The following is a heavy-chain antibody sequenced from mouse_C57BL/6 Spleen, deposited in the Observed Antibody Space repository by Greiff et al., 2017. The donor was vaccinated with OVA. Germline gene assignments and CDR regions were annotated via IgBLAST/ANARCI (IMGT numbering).Heavy chain of an antibody. Sequence: EVMLVESGGGLVKPGGSLKLSCAASGFTFSSYSMSWVRQTPEKRLEWVATISGGGGNTYYPDSVKGRFTISRDNAKNTLYLQMSSLRSEDTAFYYCAREGYYAMDYWGQGTSVTVSS. CDR3: AREGYYAMDY. V-gene: IGHV5-9*01. J-gene: IGHJ4*01. CDR2: ISGGGGNT. CDR1: GFTFSSYS.